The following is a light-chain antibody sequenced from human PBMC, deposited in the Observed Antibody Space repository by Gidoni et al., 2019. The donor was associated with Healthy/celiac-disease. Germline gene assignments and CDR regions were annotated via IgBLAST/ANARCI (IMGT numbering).Light chain of an antibody. V-gene: IGKV3-20*01. CDR1: QSVSSSY. Sequence: MVSAHSPGTLSLSPGERATLSCRASQSVSSSYLAWYQQKPGQAPRLLIYGASSRATGIPDRFSGSGSGTDFTLTISRLEPEDFAVYYCQQYGSSPWTFGQGTKVEIK. J-gene: IGKJ1*01. CDR3: QQYGSSPWT. CDR2: GAS.